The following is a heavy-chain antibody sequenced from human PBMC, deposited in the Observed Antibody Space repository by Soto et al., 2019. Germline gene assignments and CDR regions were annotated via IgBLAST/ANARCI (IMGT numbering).Heavy chain of an antibody. J-gene: IGHJ5*02. CDR3: ARYSPPKKSFDSNPGWLDP. Sequence: PSETLSLTCAVSGGSFSSGGYSWTWVRQPPGKGLEWIGYVYDSGTSKYNASLESRITMSLDKSRNQFSLSLSYVTAADTAVYFCARYSPPKKSFDSNPGWLDPWGQGTLVTVSS. V-gene: IGHV4-61*08. CDR2: VYDSGTS. CDR1: GGSFSSGGYS. D-gene: IGHD2-21*01.